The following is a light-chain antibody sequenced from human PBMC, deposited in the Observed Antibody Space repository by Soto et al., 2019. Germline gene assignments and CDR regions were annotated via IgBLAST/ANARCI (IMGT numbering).Light chain of an antibody. J-gene: IGKJ2*01. CDR1: QSVSSSS. CDR3: QQYGSSPPYT. V-gene: IGKV3-20*01. CDR2: VTS. Sequence: EVVLTQSPGTLSLSPGERATLSCRASQSVSSSSLAWYQQKPGQAPSLLIYVTSTRATGIPNRFSGSGSGTDFTLTISRLEPEDFAVYYCQQYGSSPPYTFGQGTKLEIK.